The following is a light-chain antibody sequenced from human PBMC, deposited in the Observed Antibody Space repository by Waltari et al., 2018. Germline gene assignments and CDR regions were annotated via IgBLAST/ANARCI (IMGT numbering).Light chain of an antibody. Sequence: EIVLTQSPGTLSLSPGERATLSCRASQSVSSTYLGWYQQKPGQAPRLLTYGASNRATGIPDRFSGSGSGTDLTLTISRLAPEDFAVYYCQQSGSSPYTFGQGTKLGIK. J-gene: IGKJ2*01. CDR3: QQSGSSPYT. V-gene: IGKV3-20*01. CDR1: QSVSSTY. CDR2: GAS.